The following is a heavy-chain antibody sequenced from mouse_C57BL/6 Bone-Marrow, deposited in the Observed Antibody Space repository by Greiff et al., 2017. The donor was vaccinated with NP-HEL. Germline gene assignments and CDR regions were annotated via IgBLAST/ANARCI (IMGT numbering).Heavy chain of an antibody. CDR2: IDPETGGT. CDR1: GYTFTDYE. J-gene: IGHJ2*01. Sequence: QVQLQQSGAELVRPGASVTLSCKASGYTFTDYEMHWVKQTPVHGLEWIGAIDPETGGTAYNQKFKGKAILTADKSSSTAYMELRSLTSEDSAVYYCTREYYGRERYFDYWGQGTTLTVSS. D-gene: IGHD1-1*01. CDR3: TREYYGRERYFDY. V-gene: IGHV1-15*01.